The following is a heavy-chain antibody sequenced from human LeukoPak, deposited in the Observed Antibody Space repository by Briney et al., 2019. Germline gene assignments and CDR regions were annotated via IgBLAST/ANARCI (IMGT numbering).Heavy chain of an antibody. D-gene: IGHD2-21*02. CDR3: ARGGDWKHWFDP. J-gene: IGHJ5*02. Sequence: SETLSLTCTVSGASISGHYWSWIRQPPGKGLEWIGHIYYNGGTYYNPSLESRVTISVDTSKNQFSLKLSSVTAADTAVYYCARGGDWKHWFDPWGQGSRVTISS. V-gene: IGHV4-59*11. CDR1: GASISGHY. CDR2: IYYNGGT.